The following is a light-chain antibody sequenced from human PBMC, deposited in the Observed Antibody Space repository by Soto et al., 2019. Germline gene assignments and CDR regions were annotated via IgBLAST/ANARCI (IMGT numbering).Light chain of an antibody. Sequence: QSALTQPASVSGSPGQSFTISCTGTSSDVGSYNLVSWYQQYPGKAPKLMIYEGSKRPSGVSNRFSGSKSGNTASLTISGLQAEDEADYYCCSYAGVTVLFGGGTKVTVL. CDR1: SSDVGSYNL. J-gene: IGLJ3*02. CDR2: EGS. CDR3: CSYAGVTVL. V-gene: IGLV2-23*01.